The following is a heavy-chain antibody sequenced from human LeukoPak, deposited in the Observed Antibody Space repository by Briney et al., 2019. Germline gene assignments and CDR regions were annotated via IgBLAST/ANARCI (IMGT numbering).Heavy chain of an antibody. D-gene: IGHD6-19*01. V-gene: IGHV4-4*02. CDR3: AREVWAVAGFLHYYYYGMDV. CDR2: IYHSGST. CDR1: GGSISSSNW. Sequence: PSGTLSLTCAVSGGSISSSNWWSWVRQPPGKGLEWIGEIYHSGSTNYNPSLKSRVTISVDKSKNQFSLKLSSVTAADTAVYYCAREVWAVAGFLHYYYYGMDVWGQGTTVTVSS. J-gene: IGHJ6*02.